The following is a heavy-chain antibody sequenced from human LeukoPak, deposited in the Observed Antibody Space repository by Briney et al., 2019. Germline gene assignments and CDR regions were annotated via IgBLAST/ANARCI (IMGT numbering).Heavy chain of an antibody. D-gene: IGHD3-3*01. CDR1: GFTFSSYA. CDR3: AKGQRPFDFFDY. J-gene: IGHJ4*02. Sequence: PGGSLRLPCAASGFTFSSYAMSWVRQAPGKGLEWVSAISGSGGSTYYADSVKGRFTISRDNSKNTLYLQMNSLRAEDTAVYYCAKGQRPFDFFDYWGQGTLVTVSS. V-gene: IGHV3-23*01. CDR2: ISGSGGST.